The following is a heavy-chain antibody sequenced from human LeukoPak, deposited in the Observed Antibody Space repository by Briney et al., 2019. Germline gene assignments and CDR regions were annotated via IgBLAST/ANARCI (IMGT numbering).Heavy chain of an antibody. CDR3: ARGGYSYVGAFYGMDV. CDR1: GGSISSYY. V-gene: IGHV4-59*01. CDR2: IYYSGST. J-gene: IGHJ6*02. Sequence: MPSETLSLTCTVSGGSISSYYWSWIRQPPGKGLEWIGYIYYSGSTNYNPSLKSRVTISVDTSKNQFSLKLSSVTAADTAVYYCARGGYSYVGAFYGMDVWGQGTTVTVSS. D-gene: IGHD5-18*01.